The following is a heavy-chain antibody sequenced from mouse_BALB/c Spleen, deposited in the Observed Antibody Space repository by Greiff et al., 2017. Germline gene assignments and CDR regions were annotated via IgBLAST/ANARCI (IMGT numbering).Heavy chain of an antibody. D-gene: IGHD2-4*01. V-gene: IGHV5-17*02. CDR3: ARGDYDEGAWFAY. Sequence: EVMLVESGGDLVKPGGSLKLSCAASGFTFSSFGMHWVRQAPEKGLEWVAYISSGSSTIYYADTVKGRFTISRDNPKNTLFLQMTSLRSEDTAMYYCARGDYDEGAWFAYWGQGTLVTVSA. CDR2: ISSGSSTI. CDR1: GFTFSSFG. J-gene: IGHJ3*01.